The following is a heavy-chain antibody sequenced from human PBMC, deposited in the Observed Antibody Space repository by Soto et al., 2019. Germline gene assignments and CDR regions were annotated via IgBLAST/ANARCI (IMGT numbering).Heavy chain of an antibody. Sequence: QVQLVQSGAEVKKPGASVKVSCKASGYTFTSYGISWVRQAPGQGLEWMGWISAYNGNTNYAQKLQGRVTMTTDTSTSKAYMELRSLRSDDTAVYYCARVGHSSSWYHQRPGYYYYGMDVWGQGTTVTVSS. D-gene: IGHD6-13*01. CDR1: GYTFTSYG. J-gene: IGHJ6*02. CDR3: ARVGHSSSWYHQRPGYYYYGMDV. CDR2: ISAYNGNT. V-gene: IGHV1-18*01.